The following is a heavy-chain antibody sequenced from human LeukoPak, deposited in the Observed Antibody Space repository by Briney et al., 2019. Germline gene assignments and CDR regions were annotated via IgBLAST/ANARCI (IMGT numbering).Heavy chain of an antibody. CDR3: ARENPSGYYNRPIDY. CDR2: IYYSGSI. V-gene: IGHV4-59*01. D-gene: IGHD3-22*01. J-gene: IGHJ4*02. CDR1: VASISSYY. Sequence: SETLSLTCTVSVASISSYYGSWIRKPPGKGLEGIGDIYYSGSIKYNPSLKSRVTMSVDTSKNQFSLKLSSVTAADTAIYYCARENPSGYYNRPIDYWGQGTLVTVSS.